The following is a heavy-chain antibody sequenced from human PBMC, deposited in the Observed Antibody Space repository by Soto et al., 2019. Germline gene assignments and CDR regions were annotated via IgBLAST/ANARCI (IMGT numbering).Heavy chain of an antibody. CDR3: ASDMYSSSSGWYFEL. CDR2: IKQDVSEK. Sequence: GGSLRLSCAASGFTFSSNWMSWVRQAPGKGLEWVANIKQDVSEKYYVDSVKGRFTISRDNAKNSLYLQMNSLRAEDTAVYYCASDMYSSSSGWYFELWGRGTLVTVSS. V-gene: IGHV3-7*01. J-gene: IGHJ2*01. D-gene: IGHD6-6*01. CDR1: GFTFSSNW.